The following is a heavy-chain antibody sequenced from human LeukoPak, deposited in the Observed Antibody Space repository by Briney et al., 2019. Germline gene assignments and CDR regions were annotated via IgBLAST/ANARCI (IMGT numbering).Heavy chain of an antibody. V-gene: IGHV3-33*01. CDR2: IWYDGSNK. Sequence: SGGSLRLSCAASGFTFSSYGMHWVRQAPGKGLEWVAVIWYDGSNKYYADSVKGRFTISRDNSKNTLYLQMNSLRAEDTAVYYCARDQEIVVVSLLVDYWGQGTLVTVSS. J-gene: IGHJ4*02. CDR1: GFTFSSYG. CDR3: ARDQEIVVVSLLVDY. D-gene: IGHD3-22*01.